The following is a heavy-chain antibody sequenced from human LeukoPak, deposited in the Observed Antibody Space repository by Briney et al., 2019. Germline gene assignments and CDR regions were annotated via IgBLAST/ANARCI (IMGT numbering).Heavy chain of an antibody. D-gene: IGHD6-6*01. V-gene: IGHV3-74*01. J-gene: IGHJ4*02. CDR1: GFTFSSYW. CDR3: ARVKVQYSSSWPFDY. CDR2: INSDGSST. Sequence: GGSLRLSCAASGFTFSSYWMHWVRQAPGKGLVWVSRINSDGSSTSYADSVEGRFTISRDNAKNTLYLQMNSLRAEDTAVYYCARVKVQYSSSWPFDYWGQGTLVTVSS.